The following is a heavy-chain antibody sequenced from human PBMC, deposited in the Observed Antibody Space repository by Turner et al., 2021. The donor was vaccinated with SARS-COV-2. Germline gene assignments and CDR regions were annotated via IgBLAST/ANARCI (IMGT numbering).Heavy chain of an antibody. Sequence: QLHLLQSGAEVHEPAASVTVSCRASRSIFPAYYMHWVRQAPGQGIEWMGWINRNSGGINNGQKLQAYVNRTRDTSISTAYMELNRLTTDDTAVYYCTLGLGGVDDEGDYNWWFESWGQGTLVTGSS. V-gene: IGHV1-2*04. CDR3: TLGLGGVDDEGDYNWWFES. CDR2: INRNSGGI. D-gene: IGHD4-17*01. J-gene: IGHJ5*01. CDR1: RSIFPAYY.